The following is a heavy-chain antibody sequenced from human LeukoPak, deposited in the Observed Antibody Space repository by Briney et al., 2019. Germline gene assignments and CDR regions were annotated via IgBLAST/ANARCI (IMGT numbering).Heavy chain of an antibody. CDR1: GFNFNDHT. Sequence: AGGSLRLSCAASGFNFNDHTMHWVRQAPGKGLEWVSLISWDGDRTYYVDSVKGRFTISRDNGRRTLFLLMNSLRLEDSAVYYXXXXXGPEDGRFDYWGQGTRVAVSS. CDR3: XXXXGPEDGRFDY. V-gene: IGHV3-43*01. D-gene: IGHD1-14*01. J-gene: IGHJ4*02. CDR2: ISWDGDRT.